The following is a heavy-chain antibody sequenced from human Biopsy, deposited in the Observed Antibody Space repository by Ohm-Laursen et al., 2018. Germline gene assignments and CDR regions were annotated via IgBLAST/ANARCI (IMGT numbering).Heavy chain of an antibody. CDR1: YGSISGHF. J-gene: IGHJ5*02. V-gene: IGHV4-59*08. CDR3: ERDVGVA. D-gene: IGHD2-21*01. CDR2: VYYNGNT. Sequence: TLSLTCAVTYGSISGHFWSWIRQAPGKGLEWIGYVYYNGNTNYSPSLKSRATISLDTSKDRFSLKLTSVTAADTAVYYCERDVGVAWGQGTLVTVSS.